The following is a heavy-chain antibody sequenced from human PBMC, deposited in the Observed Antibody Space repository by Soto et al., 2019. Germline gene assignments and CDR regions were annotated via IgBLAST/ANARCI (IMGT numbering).Heavy chain of an antibody. V-gene: IGHV3-21*01. D-gene: IGHD2-15*01. J-gene: IGHJ6*02. CDR2: ISSSSSYI. Sequence: EVQLVESGGGLVKPGGSLRLSCAASGFTFSSYSMNWVRQAPGKGLEWVSSISSSSSYIYYADSVKGRFTISRDNAKNSLYLQMNGLRDEDTAVYYCNIVVVVAASYYYGMDVWGQGTTVTVSS. CDR3: NIVVVVAASYYYGMDV. CDR1: GFTFSSYS.